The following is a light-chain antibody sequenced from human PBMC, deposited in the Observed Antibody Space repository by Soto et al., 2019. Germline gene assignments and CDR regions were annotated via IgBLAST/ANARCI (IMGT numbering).Light chain of an antibody. J-gene: IGKJ1*01. Sequence: DIQMTQSPSSLSASVGDRVTITCRASQSISSYLNWYQQKPGKAPKFLIYAASSLQSGVPSRFSGSRSATDFTLTISSLQPEDFATYYCQQSYRSPRTFGQGTKVEIK. CDR3: QQSYRSPRT. CDR2: AAS. CDR1: QSISSY. V-gene: IGKV1-39*01.